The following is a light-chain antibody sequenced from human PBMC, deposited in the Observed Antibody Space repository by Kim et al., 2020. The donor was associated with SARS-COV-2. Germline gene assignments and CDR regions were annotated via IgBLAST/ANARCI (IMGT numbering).Light chain of an antibody. CDR2: DVS. CDR3: QQDGNSPLT. V-gene: IGKV3D-20*01. CDR1: QSVSSSY. J-gene: IGKJ1*01. Sequence: EIVLTQSPATLSLSPGEGATLSCRASQSVSSSYLAWYQQKPGRAPRLLLYDVSNRATGIPDRCIGSGSGTDFTLTISRLEPEDFAVYYCQQDGNSPLTFGQGTKVDIK.